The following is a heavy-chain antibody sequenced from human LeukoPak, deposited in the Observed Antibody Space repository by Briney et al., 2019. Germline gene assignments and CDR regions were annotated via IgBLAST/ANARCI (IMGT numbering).Heavy chain of an antibody. V-gene: IGHV1-18*01. Sequence: ASVKVSCKASGYTFTSYGISWVRQAPGQGLEWMGWISAYNGNTNFAQKLQGRVTMTTDTSTSTAYMELRSLRSDDTAVYYCARRGSSSWYHEYDYWGQGTLVTVSS. D-gene: IGHD6-13*01. CDR2: ISAYNGNT. CDR3: ARRGSSSWYHEYDY. CDR1: GYTFTSYG. J-gene: IGHJ4*02.